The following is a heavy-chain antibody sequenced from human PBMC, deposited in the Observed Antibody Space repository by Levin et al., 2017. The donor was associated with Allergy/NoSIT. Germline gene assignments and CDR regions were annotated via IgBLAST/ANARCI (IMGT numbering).Heavy chain of an antibody. CDR3: AKVEELWFGELSLFDY. Sequence: GGSLRLSCAASGFTFSSYGMHWVRQAPGKGLEWVAVISYDGSNKYYADSVKGRFTISRDNSKNTLYLQMNSLRAEDTAVYYCAKVEELWFGELSLFDYWGQGTLVTVSS. J-gene: IGHJ4*02. V-gene: IGHV3-30*18. D-gene: IGHD3-10*01. CDR1: GFTFSSYG. CDR2: ISYDGSNK.